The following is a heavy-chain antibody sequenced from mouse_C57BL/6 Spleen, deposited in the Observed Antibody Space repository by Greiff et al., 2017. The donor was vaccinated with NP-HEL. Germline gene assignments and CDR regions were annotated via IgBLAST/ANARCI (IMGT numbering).Heavy chain of an antibody. CDR1: GFSLTSYG. CDR3: AKNTYYDYDEGYYYAMDY. Sequence: VQLQQSGPGLVQPSQSLSITCTVSGFSLTSYGVHWVRQSPGKGLEWLGVIWRGGSTDYNAAFMSRLSITKDNSKSQVFFKMNSLQADDTAIYYCAKNTYYDYDEGYYYAMDYWGQGTSVTVSS. CDR2: IWRGGST. J-gene: IGHJ4*01. V-gene: IGHV2-5*01. D-gene: IGHD2-4*01.